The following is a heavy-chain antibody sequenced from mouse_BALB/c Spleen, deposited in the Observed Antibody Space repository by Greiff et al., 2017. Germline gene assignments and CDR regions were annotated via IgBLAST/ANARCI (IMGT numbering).Heavy chain of an antibody. V-gene: IGHV6-6*02. CDR3: TRGGPISYAMDY. CDR1: GFTFSNYW. Sequence: DVKLVESGGGLVQPGGSMKLSCVASGFTFSNYWMNWVRQSPEKGLEWVAEIRLKSNNYATHYAESVKGRFTISRDDSKSSVYLQMNNLRAEDTGIYYCTRGGPISYAMDYWGQGTSVTVSS. J-gene: IGHJ4*01. D-gene: IGHD6-5*01. CDR2: IRLKSNNYAT.